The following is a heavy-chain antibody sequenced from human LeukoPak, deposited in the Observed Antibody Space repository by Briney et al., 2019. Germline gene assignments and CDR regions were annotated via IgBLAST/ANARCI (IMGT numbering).Heavy chain of an antibody. V-gene: IGHV1-18*01. CDR2: ISTYNGNT. CDR1: GYTFSSSG. D-gene: IGHD3-3*01. Sequence: ASVKVSCKASGYTFSSSGISWGRQARGQGLEWMGWISTYNGNTNYAQKFQDRVSMTTDTSTSTAYMELRSLRSDDTAVYYCARDPAANYDYWRGYYEGYYYGMDVWGQGTTVTVSS. CDR3: ARDPAANYDYWRGYYEGYYYGMDV. J-gene: IGHJ6*02.